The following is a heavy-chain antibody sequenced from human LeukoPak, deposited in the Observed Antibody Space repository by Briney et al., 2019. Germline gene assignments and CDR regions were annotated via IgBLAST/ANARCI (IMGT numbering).Heavy chain of an antibody. D-gene: IGHD4-17*01. CDR1: GFTFSGSA. CDR3: TEGADYGDYVFDY. Sequence: GGSLRLSCAASGFTFSGSAMHWVRQASGKGLEWVGRIRSKANSYATAYAASVKGRFTISRDDSKNTAYLQMNSLKTEDTAVYYCTEGADYGDYVFDYWGQGTLVTVSS. J-gene: IGHJ4*02. V-gene: IGHV3-73*01. CDR2: IRSKANSYAT.